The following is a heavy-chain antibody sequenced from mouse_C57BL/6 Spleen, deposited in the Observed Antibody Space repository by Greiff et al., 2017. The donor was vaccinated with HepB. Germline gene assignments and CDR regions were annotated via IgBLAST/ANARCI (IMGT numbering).Heavy chain of an antibody. CDR2: ISDGGSYT. CDR1: GFTFSSYA. J-gene: IGHJ3*01. Sequence: EVKLVESGGGLVKPGGSLKLSCAASGFTFSSYAMSWVRQTPEKRLEWVATISDGGSYTYYPDNVKGRFTISRDNAKNNLYLQMSHLKSEDTAMYYCAREERWFAYWGQGTLVTVSA. CDR3: AREERWFAY. V-gene: IGHV5-4*01.